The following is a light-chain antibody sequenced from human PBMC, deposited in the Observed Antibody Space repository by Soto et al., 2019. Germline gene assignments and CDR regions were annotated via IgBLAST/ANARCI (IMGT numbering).Light chain of an antibody. CDR2: EVS. CDR1: SSDVGGYNY. CDR3: SSYTSSGTYV. V-gene: IGLV2-14*01. Sequence: QSALPQPASVSGSPGQSITISCTGTSSDVGGYNYVSWYQQHPGKAPKLMIYEVSNRPSGVSNRFSGSKSGNTASLTISGLQAEDEADYYCSSYTSSGTYVFGTGTKVTV. J-gene: IGLJ1*01.